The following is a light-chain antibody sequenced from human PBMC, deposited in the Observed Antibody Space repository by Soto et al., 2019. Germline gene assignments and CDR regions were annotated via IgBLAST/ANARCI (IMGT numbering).Light chain of an antibody. V-gene: IGKV3-20*01. CDR3: QQYGSSPIN. CDR2: GAS. J-gene: IGKJ1*01. Sequence: EIVLTQSPGTLSFSPGERATLSCRASQSVSSSYLAWYQQKPGQAPRLLIYGASSRATGIPDRFSGSGSGTDFTLTISRLEPEDFAVYYCQQYGSSPINFGQGTKVDIK. CDR1: QSVSSSY.